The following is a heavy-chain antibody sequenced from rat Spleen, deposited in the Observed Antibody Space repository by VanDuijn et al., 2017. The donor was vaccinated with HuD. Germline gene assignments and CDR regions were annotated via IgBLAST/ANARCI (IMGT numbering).Heavy chain of an antibody. J-gene: IGHJ3*01. CDR3: TRSYGGYTSNWFPY. CDR1: GFSLISNS. D-gene: IGHD1-11*01. V-gene: IGHV2-1*01. Sequence: QVQLKASGPGLVQPSQTLSLTCTVSGFSLISNSVHWVRQPPGKGLEWIGGIWGDESPDYNSALKSRLSISRDASKSQVLLKMSGLQTDDTSIYFCTRSYGGYTSNWFPYWGQGTLVTVSS. CDR2: IWGDESP.